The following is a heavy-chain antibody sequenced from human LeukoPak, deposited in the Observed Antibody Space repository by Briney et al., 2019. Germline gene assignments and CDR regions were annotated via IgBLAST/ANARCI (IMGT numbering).Heavy chain of an antibody. CDR3: VRDHDRNGYFDH. Sequence: KTSETLTLTCNVSGGSIATNFYWTWIRQRPATGLEWIGYIYFSGPTYYNPSLKSRLTLSLDSFRNQFSLHLESVTAADSAVYFCVRDHDRNGYFDHWGQGILVTVSS. D-gene: IGHD1-1*01. CDR1: GGSIATNFY. CDR2: IYFSGPT. J-gene: IGHJ4*02. V-gene: IGHV4-31*03.